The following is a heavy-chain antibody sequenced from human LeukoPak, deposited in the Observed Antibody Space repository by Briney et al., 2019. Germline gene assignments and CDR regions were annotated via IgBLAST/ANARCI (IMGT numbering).Heavy chain of an antibody. CDR2: ISDIGSI. J-gene: IGHJ4*02. CDR3: ARGGLSYYYGSASFDY. Sequence: KSSETLSLTCTVSGGSISSYYWSWIRQPPGKGLEWIAYISDIGSINYNPSLKSRVTISLDTSKNQFSLKLSSVTAADTAVYYCARGGLSYYYGSASFDYWGQGALVTVSS. D-gene: IGHD3-10*01. CDR1: GGSISSYY. V-gene: IGHV4-59*12.